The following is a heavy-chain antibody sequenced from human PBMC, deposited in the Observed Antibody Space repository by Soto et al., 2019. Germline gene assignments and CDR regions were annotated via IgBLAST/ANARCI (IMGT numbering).Heavy chain of an antibody. D-gene: IGHD3-16*02. CDR3: AKEGGSPYYDYIWGSYLPHFDY. V-gene: IGHV3-30*18. J-gene: IGHJ4*02. Sequence: PGGSLRLSCAASGFTFSSYGMHWVRQAPGKGLEWVAVISYDGSNKYYADSVKGRFTISRDNSKNTLYLQMNSLRAEDTAVYYCAKEGGSPYYDYIWGSYLPHFDYWGQGTLVTVSS. CDR2: ISYDGSNK. CDR1: GFTFSSYG.